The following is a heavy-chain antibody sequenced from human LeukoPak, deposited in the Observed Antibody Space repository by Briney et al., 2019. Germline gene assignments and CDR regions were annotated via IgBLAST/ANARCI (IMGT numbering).Heavy chain of an antibody. V-gene: IGHV3-48*02. CDR1: GFTFSSYS. CDR2: IRSGGSPI. J-gene: IGHJ4*02. Sequence: GGSLRLSCVASGFTFSSYSMNWVRQAPGQGLEWVSYIRSGGSPIYYADSVKGRFPISRDDARNSLYLQMNSLRDEDTAVYYCVRDPDALDYWGQGAPVTLST. CDR3: VRDPDALDY.